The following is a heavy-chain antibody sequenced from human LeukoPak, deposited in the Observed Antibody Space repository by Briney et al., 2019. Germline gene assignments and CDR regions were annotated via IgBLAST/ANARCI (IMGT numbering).Heavy chain of an antibody. V-gene: IGHV1-8*01. D-gene: IGHD2-2*01. CDR2: MNPNSGNT. CDR3: ARGSGVEPAASAD. Sequence: ASVKVSCKASGYTFTSYDINWVRQATGQGLEGMGWMNPNSGNTGYAQKFQGRVTMTRNTSISTAYMELSSLRYEDTAVYYCARGSGVEPAASADWGQGTLVTVSS. J-gene: IGHJ4*02. CDR1: GYTFTSYD.